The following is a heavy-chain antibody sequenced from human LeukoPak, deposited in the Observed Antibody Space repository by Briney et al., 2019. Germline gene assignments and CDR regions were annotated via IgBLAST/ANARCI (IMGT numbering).Heavy chain of an antibody. D-gene: IGHD3-22*01. CDR1: GGSISSSNW. CDR3: ARGQYYYDSSGYYFDY. V-gene: IGHV4-4*02. J-gene: IGHJ4*02. Sequence: SETLSLTCAVSGGSISSSNWWSWVRQPPGKGLEWIGEIYHSGSTNYNPSLKSRVTISVDKSKNQFSLKLSSVTAADTAVYYCARGQYYYDSSGYYFDYWGQGTLVTVSS. CDR2: IYHSGST.